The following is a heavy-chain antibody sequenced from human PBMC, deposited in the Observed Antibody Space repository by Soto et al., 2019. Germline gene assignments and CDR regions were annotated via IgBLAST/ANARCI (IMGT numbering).Heavy chain of an antibody. Sequence: SETLSLTCTVSGGSTRSSNYQWVWIRQPPGKGLEWIGNVYYNGNTYYNPSLKSRLTISVDTSNNQFSLEVKSVTAADTAVYYCARFSGSYKHRYFDCWGQGTLVTVSS. J-gene: IGHJ4*02. D-gene: IGHD1-26*01. CDR3: ARFSGSYKHRYFDC. CDR2: VYYNGNT. V-gene: IGHV4-39*01. CDR1: GGSTRSSNYQ.